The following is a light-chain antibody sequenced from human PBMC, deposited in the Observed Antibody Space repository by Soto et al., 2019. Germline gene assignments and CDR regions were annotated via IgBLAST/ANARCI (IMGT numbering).Light chain of an antibody. J-gene: IGKJ5*01. Sequence: DIHVTQSPSTLSASVGDRVTITCRASQTISSWLAWYQQKPEKAPKVLIYDASSLKSGVPPRFSGSGSGTEFTLTISSLQPDDFATYYCQQYNSYPITFGQGTRLEI. CDR3: QQYNSYPIT. CDR2: DAS. V-gene: IGKV1-5*01. CDR1: QTISSW.